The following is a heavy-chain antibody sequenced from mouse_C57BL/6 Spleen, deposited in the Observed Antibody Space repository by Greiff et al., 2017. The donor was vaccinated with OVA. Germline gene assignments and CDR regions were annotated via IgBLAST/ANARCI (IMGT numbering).Heavy chain of an antibody. CDR1: GYTFTSYG. Sequence: EVQLQQSGAELVRPGSSVKMSCKTSGYTFTSYGINWVKQRPGQGLEWIGYIYIGNGDTEYNEKFKGKATLTSDTSSSTAYMQLSSLTSEDSAIYFCAREDGYDDGYYWFAYWGQGTLVTVSA. J-gene: IGHJ3*01. CDR3: AREDGYDDGYYWFAY. CDR2: IYIGNGDT. V-gene: IGHV1-58*01. D-gene: IGHD2-3*01.